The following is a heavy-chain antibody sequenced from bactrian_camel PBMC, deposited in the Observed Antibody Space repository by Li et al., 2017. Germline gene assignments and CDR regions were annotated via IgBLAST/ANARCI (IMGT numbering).Heavy chain of an antibody. V-gene: IGHV3-2*01. D-gene: IGHD2*01. CDR3: ATHRPGHPGDYSLKRGGYRL. Sequence: QVQLVESGGGLVQPGGSLRLSCAASGFTFSDYYMSWVRQAPGKGLEWVSSIYSDASVQYYADSVKGRFTMSRDNAVNMVYLQMNSLKSEDTALYYCATHRPGHPGDYSLKRGGYRLWGQGTQVTVS. J-gene: IGHJ4*01. CDR1: GFTFSDYY. CDR2: IYSDASVQ.